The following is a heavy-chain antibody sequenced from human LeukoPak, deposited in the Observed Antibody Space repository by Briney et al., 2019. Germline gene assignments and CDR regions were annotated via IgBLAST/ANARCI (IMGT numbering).Heavy chain of an antibody. J-gene: IGHJ5*02. CDR1: GFTFSSYS. D-gene: IGHD5-12*01. CDR3: ARDPTVDIVATIAWFDP. Sequence: GGSLRLSCAASGFTFSSYSMNWVRQAPGKGLEWVSSISSSSSYIYYADSVKGRFTTSRDNAKNSLYLQMNSLRAEDTAVYYCARDPTVDIVATIAWFDPWGQGTLVTVSS. V-gene: IGHV3-21*01. CDR2: ISSSSSYI.